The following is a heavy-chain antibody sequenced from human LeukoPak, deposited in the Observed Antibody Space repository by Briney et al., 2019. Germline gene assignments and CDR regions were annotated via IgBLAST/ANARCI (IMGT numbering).Heavy chain of an antibody. CDR3: VRVVTTRSGWYHFDN. D-gene: IGHD6-13*01. J-gene: IGHJ4*02. CDR2: SATTKPNSCAT. Sequence: GGSLRLSCAGAGFSIADHHMDWVRQAPGTGLEWIGRSATTKPNSCATQYAASVRGRFTISRDDSQNSLYLHLNSLKTEDTAVYYCVRVVTTRSGWYHFDNWGLGTLVSVSS. CDR1: GFSIADHH. V-gene: IGHV3-72*01.